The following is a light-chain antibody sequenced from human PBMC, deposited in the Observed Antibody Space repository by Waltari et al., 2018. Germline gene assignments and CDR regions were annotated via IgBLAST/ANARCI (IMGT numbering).Light chain of an antibody. J-gene: IGKJ1*01. CDR3: LQYNYYPRT. Sequence: DIQMNQSSSSKSAPEGDRDTITCRASQGIRNDLTWSQQTPRKDPKALMYATSILHSGVPSRFSGSGSGTEFTLTISSLQPEDFATYYCLQYNYYPRTFGQGTKVEIK. CDR2: ATS. V-gene: IGKV1-17*01. CDR1: QGIRND.